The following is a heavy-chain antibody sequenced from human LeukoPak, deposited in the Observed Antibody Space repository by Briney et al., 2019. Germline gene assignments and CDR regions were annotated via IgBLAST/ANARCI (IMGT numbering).Heavy chain of an antibody. CDR2: IYTSGST. CDR1: GGSISSGSYY. Sequence: SETLSLTCTVSGGSISSGSYYWSWLRQPAGTGLEWIGRIYTSGSTNYNPSLKSRVTISLDTSESHFSLKLSSVTAADTAVYYCARVTTGGYYNYWGQGTLVTVSS. D-gene: IGHD3-22*01. CDR3: ARVTTGGYYNY. J-gene: IGHJ4*02. V-gene: IGHV4-61*02.